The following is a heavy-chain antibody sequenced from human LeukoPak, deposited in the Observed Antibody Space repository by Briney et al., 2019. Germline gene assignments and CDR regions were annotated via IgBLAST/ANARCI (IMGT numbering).Heavy chain of an antibody. CDR1: GGSFSGYY. Sequence: SETLSLTCAVYGGSFSGYYWSWIRQPPGKGLEWIGEINHSGSTNYNPSLKSRVTISADTSKNQFSLKLSSVTAADTAVYYCARDSFDYYDSSGSPDYWGQGTLVTVSS. D-gene: IGHD3-22*01. V-gene: IGHV4-34*01. J-gene: IGHJ4*02. CDR3: ARDSFDYYDSSGSPDY. CDR2: INHSGST.